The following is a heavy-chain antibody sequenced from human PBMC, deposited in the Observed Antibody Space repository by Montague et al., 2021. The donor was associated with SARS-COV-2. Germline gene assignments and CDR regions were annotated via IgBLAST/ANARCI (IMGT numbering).Heavy chain of an antibody. V-gene: IGHV4-39*01. D-gene: IGHD6-19*01. CDR3: ARQENSSGWFKPDAFDI. CDR1: GGSISSSSYY. J-gene: IGHJ3*02. CDR2: IYYSGST. Sequence: SETLSLTCTVSGGSISSSSYYWGWIRQPPGKGLEWIGSIYYSGSTYYNPSPKSRATISVDTSKNQFSLKLSSVTAADTAVYYCARQENSSGWFKPDAFDIWGRGTMVTVSS.